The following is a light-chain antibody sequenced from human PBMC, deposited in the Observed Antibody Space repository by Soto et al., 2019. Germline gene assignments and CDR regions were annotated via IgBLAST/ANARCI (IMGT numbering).Light chain of an antibody. V-gene: IGKV3D-20*02. Sequence: EIVLTQSPGTLSLSPGERATLSCRASQSVSSSYLAWYQQKPGQAPRLLIYDASNRATGIPARFSGSGSGTDFTLTISSLEPEDFAVYYCQQRSNWPPLTFGGGTQVDI. CDR2: DAS. CDR1: QSVSSSY. CDR3: QQRSNWPPLT. J-gene: IGKJ4*01.